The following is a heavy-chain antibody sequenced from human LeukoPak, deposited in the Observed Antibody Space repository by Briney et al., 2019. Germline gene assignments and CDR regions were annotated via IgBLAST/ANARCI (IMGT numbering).Heavy chain of an antibody. Sequence: SETLSLTCAVYGGSFSGYYWSWVRQPPGKGREGIGEINHNVSTNYNPSLKSRVTISVVTSKTQFSLKLSSVTAADTAVYYCARAHPFLRYYDSSGYYDYWGQGTLVTVSS. V-gene: IGHV4-34*01. CDR3: ARAHPFLRYYDSSGYYDY. J-gene: IGHJ4*02. CDR1: GGSFSGYY. CDR2: INHNVST. D-gene: IGHD3-22*01.